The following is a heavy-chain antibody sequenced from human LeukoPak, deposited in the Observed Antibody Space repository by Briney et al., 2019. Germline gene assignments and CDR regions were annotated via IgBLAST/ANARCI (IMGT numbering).Heavy chain of an antibody. D-gene: IGHD3-10*01. CDR1: GGSISSGGYY. V-gene: IGHV4-31*03. J-gene: IGHJ4*02. Sequence: SETLSLTCTGSGGSISSGGYYWSWIRQHPGKGLEWIGYIYYSGSTYYNPSLKSRVTISVDTSKNQFSLKLSSVTAADTAVYYCAGHYGSGSDPDYWGQGTLVTVSS. CDR3: AGHYGSGSDPDY. CDR2: IYYSGST.